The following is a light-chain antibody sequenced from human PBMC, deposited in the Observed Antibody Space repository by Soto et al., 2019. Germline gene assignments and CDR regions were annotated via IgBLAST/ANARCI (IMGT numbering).Light chain of an antibody. CDR1: QSISIN. CDR2: GAS. Sequence: EIVLTQSPGTLSVSPGDRVTLSCRASQSISINLAWYQHKPGQAPRLLIHGASTRATGVPARIRGSGSGTEFTLTISSLQSEDFAVYYCQQFRNWPWTFGQGTKVDIK. V-gene: IGKV3D-15*01. CDR3: QQFRNWPWT. J-gene: IGKJ1*01.